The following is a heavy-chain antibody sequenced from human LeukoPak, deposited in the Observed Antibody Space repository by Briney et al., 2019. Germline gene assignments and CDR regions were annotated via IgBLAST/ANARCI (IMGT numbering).Heavy chain of an antibody. J-gene: IGHJ4*02. CDR2: INPNSGST. CDR1: GYTFTGYY. D-gene: IGHD3-22*01. V-gene: IGHV1-2*02. CDR3: ARSGSGYYYPPYDY. Sequence: ASVKVSCKASGYTFTGYYMHWVRQAPGQGLEWMGWINPNSGSTNYAQKFQGRVTMTRDTSISTAYMELSRLRSDDTAVYYCARSGSGYYYPPYDYWGQGTLVTVSS.